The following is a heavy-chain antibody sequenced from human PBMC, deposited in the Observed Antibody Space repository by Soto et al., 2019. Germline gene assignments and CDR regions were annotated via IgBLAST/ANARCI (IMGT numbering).Heavy chain of an antibody. V-gene: IGHV3-23*01. CDR3: AKANIVVVVADLIDY. CDR1: GFTFSSYA. D-gene: IGHD2-15*01. J-gene: IGHJ4*02. CDR2: ISGSGGST. Sequence: GGSLRLSCAASGFTFSSYAMSWVRQAPGKGLEWVSAISGSGGSTYYADSVKGRFTISRDNSKNTLYLQMNSLRAEDTAVYYCAKANIVVVVADLIDYWGQGTLVNVSS.